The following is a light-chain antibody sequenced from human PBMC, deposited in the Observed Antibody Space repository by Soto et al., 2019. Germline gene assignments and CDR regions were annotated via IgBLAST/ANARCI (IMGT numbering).Light chain of an antibody. J-gene: IGKJ5*01. V-gene: IGKV3-15*01. Sequence: IVMTQSPATLAVSPGETATLSCRSSQSVSDGLAWYQQKPGQAPRLLIYGASTRATGVPARFSGSGSGTELTLTINSLQSEDFAVYYCQQYKIRPPVTFGQGTRLEIE. CDR1: QSVSDG. CDR2: GAS. CDR3: QQYKIRPPVT.